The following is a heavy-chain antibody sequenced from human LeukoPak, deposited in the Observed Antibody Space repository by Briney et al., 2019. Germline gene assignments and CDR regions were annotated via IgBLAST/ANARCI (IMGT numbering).Heavy chain of an antibody. V-gene: IGHV4-34*01. D-gene: IGHD2/OR15-2a*01. J-gene: IGHJ6*02. CDR2: INHSGST. CDR1: GGSFSGYY. CDR3: ARGSMATRSPYYYYGMDV. Sequence: SETLSLTCAVYGGSFSGYYWSWIRQPPGKGLEWIGEINHSGSTNYNPSLKSRVTISVDTSKNQFSLKLSSVTAADTAVYYCARGSMATRSPYYYYGMDVWGQGTTVTVSS.